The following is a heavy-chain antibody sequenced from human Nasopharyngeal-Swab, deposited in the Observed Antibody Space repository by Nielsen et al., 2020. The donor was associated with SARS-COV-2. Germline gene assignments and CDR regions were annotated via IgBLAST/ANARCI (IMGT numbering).Heavy chain of an antibody. CDR3: ARDLMYGSGSRMDV. D-gene: IGHD3-10*01. Sequence: GESLKISCAASGFTFSSYGMHWVRQAPGKGLEWVAVIWYDGSNKYYADSVKGRFTISRDNSKNTLYLQMNSLRAADTAVYYCARDLMYGSGSRMDVWGQGTTVTVSS. CDR1: GFTFSSYG. V-gene: IGHV3-33*01. J-gene: IGHJ6*02. CDR2: IWYDGSNK.